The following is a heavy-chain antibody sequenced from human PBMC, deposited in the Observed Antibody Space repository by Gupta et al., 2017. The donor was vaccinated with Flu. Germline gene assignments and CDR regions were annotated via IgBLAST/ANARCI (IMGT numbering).Heavy chain of an antibody. CDR1: GFTFSSYW. V-gene: IGHV3-7*01. Sequence: EVQLVESGGGLVQPGGSLRLSCAASGFTFSSYWMSWVRQAPGKGLEWVANIKQDGSEKSYVDSVKGRFTISRDNAKNSLYLQMNSLRAEDTAVYYCARDLPCSSTSCYGVMDGMDVWGQGTTVTVSS. CDR3: ARDLPCSSTSCYGVMDGMDV. J-gene: IGHJ6*02. D-gene: IGHD2-2*01. CDR2: IKQDGSEK.